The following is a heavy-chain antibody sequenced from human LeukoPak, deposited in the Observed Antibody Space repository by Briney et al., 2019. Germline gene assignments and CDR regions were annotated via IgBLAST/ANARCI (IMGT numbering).Heavy chain of an antibody. J-gene: IGHJ4*02. CDR2: ISYSGST. CDR3: ARDGRAGSLFAY. CDR1: GGSIRGYY. D-gene: IGHD6-19*01. V-gene: IGHV4-59*01. Sequence: PSQTLSLTCTVSGGSIRGYYWSWIRQPPGKGLEWVGYISYSGSTNYNPSLKSRVTISVDTSKNQFSLKLSSVTAADTAIYYCARDGRAGSLFAYWGQGTLVTVSS.